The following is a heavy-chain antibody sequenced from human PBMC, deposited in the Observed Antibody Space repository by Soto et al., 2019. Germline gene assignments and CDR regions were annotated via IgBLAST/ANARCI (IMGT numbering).Heavy chain of an antibody. CDR1: GFTFSSYS. Sequence: GGSLRLSCAASGFTFSSYSMNWVRQAPGKGLEWVSSISSSSSYIYYADSVKGRFTISRDNAKNSLYLQMNSLRAEDTAVYYCARELPAGVPGSGSYDIPPYYFDYWGQGTLVTVSS. CDR3: ARELPAGVPGSGSYDIPPYYFDY. D-gene: IGHD3-10*01. J-gene: IGHJ4*02. CDR2: ISSSSSYI. V-gene: IGHV3-21*01.